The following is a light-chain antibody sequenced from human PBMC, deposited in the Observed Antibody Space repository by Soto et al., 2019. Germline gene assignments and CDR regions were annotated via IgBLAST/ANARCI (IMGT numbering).Light chain of an antibody. CDR1: QIFSSN. CDR2: AAS. V-gene: IGKV3-15*01. J-gene: IGKJ1*01. CDR3: QQYYNWPWT. Sequence: EIVMTQSPAALSVSPGGRATLSCRASQIFSSNLAWFQQKPGQAPRLLIYAASIRVAGIPARFSGSGSGTEFTLTISSLQSEDFAVYYCQQYYNWPWTFGQGTKVDIK.